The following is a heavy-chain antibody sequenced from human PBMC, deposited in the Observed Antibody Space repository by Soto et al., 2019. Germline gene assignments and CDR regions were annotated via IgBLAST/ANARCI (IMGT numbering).Heavy chain of an antibody. V-gene: IGHV3-23*01. D-gene: IGHD4-17*01. J-gene: IGHJ4*02. CDR2: ISGSGGST. CDR1: GFTFSSYA. CDR3: AIPPGYGDKPFDY. Sequence: PGGSLRLSCAASGFTFSSYAMSWVRPAPGEGLEWVSAISGSGGSTYYADSVKGRFTISRDNSKNTLYLQMNRLRAEDTEVYYCAIPPGYGDKPFDYWGQGTLVTVSS.